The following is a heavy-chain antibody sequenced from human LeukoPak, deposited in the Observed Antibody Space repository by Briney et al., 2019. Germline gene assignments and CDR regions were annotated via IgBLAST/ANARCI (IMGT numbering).Heavy chain of an antibody. CDR2: ISGRGRGGST. CDR3: ARDLSVGAKPDLGFDY. Sequence: GGSLRLSCAASGFTFSNFALSWVRQAPGKGLEWVSAISGRGRGGSTNYADSAKGRFTISRDNAKNSLYLQMNSLRAEDTAVYYCARDLSVGAKPDLGFDYWGQGTLVTVSS. D-gene: IGHD1-26*01. V-gene: IGHV3-23*01. J-gene: IGHJ4*02. CDR1: GFTFSNFA.